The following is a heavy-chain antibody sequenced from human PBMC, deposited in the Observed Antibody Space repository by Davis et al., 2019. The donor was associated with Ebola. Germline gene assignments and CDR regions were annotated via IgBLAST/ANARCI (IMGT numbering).Heavy chain of an antibody. Sequence: GESLKISCKGSGYSFTNYWIGRVRQMPGKGLEWMGIIYPGDSDTRYSPSFQGQVTISADKSISTAYLQWSSLKASDTAMYYCARSRYCGGDCYGSFDYWGQGTLVTVSS. D-gene: IGHD2-21*02. CDR3: ARSRYCGGDCYGSFDY. V-gene: IGHV5-51*01. CDR2: IYPGDSDT. CDR1: GYSFTNYW. J-gene: IGHJ4*02.